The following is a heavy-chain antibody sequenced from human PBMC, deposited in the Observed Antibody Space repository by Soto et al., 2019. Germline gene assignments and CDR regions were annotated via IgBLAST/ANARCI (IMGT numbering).Heavy chain of an antibody. D-gene: IGHD6-25*01. CDR1: GYSFTSSL. J-gene: IGHJ5*01. Sequence: GESLKISCEGSGYSFTSSLINWVRQMPGKGLEWMGRIDPSDSHTNYSPSFQGHVTISADKSISTAYLQWSSLMASDSAMYYCARGTYTSAWEWFDSFGLGTLVTFSS. V-gene: IGHV5-10-1*01. CDR3: ARGTYTSAWEWFDS. CDR2: IDPSDSHT.